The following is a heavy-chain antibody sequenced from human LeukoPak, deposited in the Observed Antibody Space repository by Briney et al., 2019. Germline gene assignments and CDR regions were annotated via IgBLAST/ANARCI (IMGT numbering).Heavy chain of an antibody. D-gene: IGHD3-22*01. Sequence: GGSLRLSCAASGFTVSSNYMSWVRQAPGKGLEWVSVIYSGGSTYYADSVKGRFTISRDNSKNTLYLQMSSLRSEDTAVYYCATGGRYYDSSGLEDDDYWGQGTLVTVSS. CDR2: IYSGGST. V-gene: IGHV3-53*05. CDR1: GFTVSSNY. CDR3: ATGGRYYDSSGLEDDDY. J-gene: IGHJ4*02.